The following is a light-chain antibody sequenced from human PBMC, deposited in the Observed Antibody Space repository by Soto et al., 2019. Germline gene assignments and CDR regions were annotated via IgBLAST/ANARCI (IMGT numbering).Light chain of an antibody. CDR1: QNVGSKY. CDR2: GAS. V-gene: IGKV3-20*01. Sequence: EIVLTQSPGTLSLFPGERATLSCRASQNVGSKYLAWYQQKPGQAPGLLIYGASSRATGIPERFTGSGSGTDIPLTISRLVPEDSALYYCQQYGTSPPWTFGQGTKVEIK. J-gene: IGKJ1*01. CDR3: QQYGTSPPWT.